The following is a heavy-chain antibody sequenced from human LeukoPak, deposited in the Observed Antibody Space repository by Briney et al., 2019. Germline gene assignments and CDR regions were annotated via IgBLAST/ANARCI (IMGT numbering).Heavy chain of an antibody. Sequence: GGSLRLSCAASEFTFSSYNLNWVRQAPGKGLEWVSSISSSSSIVYYADSVKGRFTISRDNAKNSLYLQMNSLRAEDTAVYYCASLAYGDYATTSDYWGQGTLVTVPS. D-gene: IGHD4-17*01. J-gene: IGHJ4*02. CDR3: ASLAYGDYATTSDY. CDR1: EFTFSSYN. CDR2: ISSSSSIV. V-gene: IGHV3-48*01.